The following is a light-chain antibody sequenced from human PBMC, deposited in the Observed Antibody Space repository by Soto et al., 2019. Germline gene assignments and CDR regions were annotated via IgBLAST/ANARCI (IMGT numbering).Light chain of an antibody. V-gene: IGLV2-14*03. CDR2: NVY. Sequence: QSALTQPASVSGSPGQSITISCTGTSSDVGAYNFVSWHQQHPGKAPKLMIYNVYDRPSGISYRFSGSKSGTTASLTISGLHGEDEADYSCSAYTVSRTYVFGTGTKVTVL. J-gene: IGLJ1*01. CDR1: SSDVGAYNF. CDR3: SAYTVSRTYV.